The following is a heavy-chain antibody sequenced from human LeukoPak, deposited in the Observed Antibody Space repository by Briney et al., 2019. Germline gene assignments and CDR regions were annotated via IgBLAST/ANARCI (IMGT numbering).Heavy chain of an antibody. Sequence: GGSLRLSCAASGFGVGGSSMSWVRQTPGGGLEWVSGILGLGGGTDYADSVKGRFTISRDNSKNTLYLQMNSLRAEDTAVYYCAERYDILTGYSNWGQGTLVTVSS. CDR1: GFGVGGSS. V-gene: IGHV3-23*01. D-gene: IGHD3-9*01. J-gene: IGHJ4*02. CDR3: AERYDILTGYSN. CDR2: ILGLGGGT.